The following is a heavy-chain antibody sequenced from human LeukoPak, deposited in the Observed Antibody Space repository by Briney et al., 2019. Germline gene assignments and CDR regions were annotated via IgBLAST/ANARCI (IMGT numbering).Heavy chain of an antibody. CDR1: GYNFASFW. J-gene: IGHJ4*02. D-gene: IGHD5-24*01. CDR3: ARRGSGRDGYGGY. Sequence: GESLKISCKGAGYNFASFWIGWVRQMPGKGLEWMGIIYPGDSDTRYSPSFQGQVTISADKSINTAYLQWSSLKASDTAMYYCARRGSGRDGYGGYWGQGTLVTVSS. V-gene: IGHV5-51*01. CDR2: IYPGDSDT.